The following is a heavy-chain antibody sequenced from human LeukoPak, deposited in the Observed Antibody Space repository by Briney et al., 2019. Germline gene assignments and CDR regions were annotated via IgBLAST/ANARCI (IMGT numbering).Heavy chain of an antibody. V-gene: IGHV3-30*18. CDR2: ISYDGSNK. J-gene: IGHJ4*02. CDR1: GFTFSSYG. Sequence: GGSLRVSRAASGFTFSSYGMHWVRQAPGKGLERVAVISYDGSNKYYADSVKGRFTISRDNSKNTLYLQMNSLRPEDTAVYYCAKARSRNPAPTPFDYWGQGTLVTVSS. CDR3: AKARSRNPAPTPFDY. D-gene: IGHD2-15*01.